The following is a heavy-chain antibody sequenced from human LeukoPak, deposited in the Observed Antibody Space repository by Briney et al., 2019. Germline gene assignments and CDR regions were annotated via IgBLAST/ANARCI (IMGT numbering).Heavy chain of an antibody. D-gene: IGHD4-23*01. CDR2: FGGTGGDI. CDR1: GFTSSTNA. Sequence: GGSLRLSCAASGFTSSTNAMAWVRQAPGKGLEWVSAFGGTGGDITYADSVKGRFTISRDNSKGILYLQMNSLRAEDTAVYYCAKDILRWAFDYWGQGILVTVSS. CDR3: AKDILRWAFDY. J-gene: IGHJ4*02. V-gene: IGHV3-23*01.